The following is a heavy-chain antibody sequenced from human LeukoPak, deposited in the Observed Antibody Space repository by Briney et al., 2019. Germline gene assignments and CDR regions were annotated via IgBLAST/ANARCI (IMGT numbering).Heavy chain of an antibody. CDR2: IYSGGST. CDR3: ARSSHYDILTGYSEEDAFDI. D-gene: IGHD3-9*01. CDR1: GFTVSSNY. J-gene: IGHJ3*02. Sequence: GGSLRLSCAASGFTVSSNYMSWVRQAPEKGLEWVSVIYSGGSTDYADSVKGRFTISRDTSKNTLYLQMNSLRVEDTAVYYCARSSHYDILTGYSEEDAFDIWGQGTMVTVSS. V-gene: IGHV3-53*01.